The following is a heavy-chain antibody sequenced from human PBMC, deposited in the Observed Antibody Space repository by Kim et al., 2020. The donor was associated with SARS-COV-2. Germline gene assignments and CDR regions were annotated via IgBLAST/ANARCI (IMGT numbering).Heavy chain of an antibody. CDR3: ARQSGDGEEAYYYGMDV. D-gene: IGHD3-10*01. V-gene: IGHV5-10-1*01. Sequence: GESLKISCKGSGYSFTSYWISWVRQMPGKGLEWMGRIDPSDSYTNYSPSFQGHVTISADKSISTAYLQWSSLKASDTAMYYCARQSGDGEEAYYYGMDVWGQGTTVTVSS. J-gene: IGHJ6*02. CDR2: IDPSDSYT. CDR1: GYSFTSYW.